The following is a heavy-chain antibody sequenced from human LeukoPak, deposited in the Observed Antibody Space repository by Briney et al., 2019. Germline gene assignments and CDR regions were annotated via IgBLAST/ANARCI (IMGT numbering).Heavy chain of an antibody. J-gene: IGHJ6*02. CDR2: IYYSGST. V-gene: IGHV4-4*02. Sequence: SETLSLTCAVSGGSISSSNWWSWVRQPPGKGLEWIGEIYYSGSTNYNPSLKSRVTISVDKSKNQFSLKLSSVTAADTAVYYCARDSSPRYYDILTGSKAGMDVWGQGTTVTVSS. CDR3: ARDSSPRYYDILTGSKAGMDV. D-gene: IGHD3-9*01. CDR1: GGSISSSNW.